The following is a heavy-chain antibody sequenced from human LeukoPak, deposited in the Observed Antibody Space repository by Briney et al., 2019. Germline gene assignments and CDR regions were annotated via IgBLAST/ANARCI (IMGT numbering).Heavy chain of an antibody. CDR2: IIPIFGTA. D-gene: IGHD6-13*01. J-gene: IGHJ4*02. CDR1: GDTFSSYA. CDR3: ARDLTEYSSSFHFDY. Sequence: ASVKVSCKASGDTFSSYAISWVRQAPGQGLEWMGGIIPIFGTANYAQKFQGRVTITADESTSTAYMELSSLRSEDTAVYYCARDLTEYSSSFHFDYWGQGTLVTVSS. V-gene: IGHV1-69*13.